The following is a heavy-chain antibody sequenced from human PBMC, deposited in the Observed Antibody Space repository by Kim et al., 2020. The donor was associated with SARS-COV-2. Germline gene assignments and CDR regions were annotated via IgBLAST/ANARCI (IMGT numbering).Heavy chain of an antibody. CDR3: MISARSGSYYNGDFDY. D-gene: IGHD3-10*01. J-gene: IGHJ4*02. V-gene: IGHV3-73*01. Sequence: VKGRFTISRDDSKNTAYLQMNSLKTEDTAVYYCMISARSGSYYNGDFDYWGQGTLVTVSS.